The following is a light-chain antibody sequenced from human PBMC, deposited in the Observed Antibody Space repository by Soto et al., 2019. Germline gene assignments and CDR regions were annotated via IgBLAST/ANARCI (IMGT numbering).Light chain of an antibody. CDR2: DTS. V-gene: IGKV3-20*01. CDR3: QQYGSSPGT. Sequence: EIVLTQSPGTLSLSPGERATLSCRASQNVRDSYLAWYQQKPGQAPSLLLYDTSTRATGVPDRFSGSGSGTDFGLTIRRVEPEDFALYFCQQYGSSPGTFGQGTKVEI. J-gene: IGKJ1*01. CDR1: QNVRDSY.